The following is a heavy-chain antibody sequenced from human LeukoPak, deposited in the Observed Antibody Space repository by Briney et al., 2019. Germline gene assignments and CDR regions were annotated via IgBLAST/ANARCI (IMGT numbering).Heavy chain of an antibody. CDR1: GASINSDF. V-gene: IGHV4-59*04. CDR3: AKHYMGSYYNRGLDY. CDR2: IHHSGST. Sequence: SEILSLTCTVSGASINSDFWTWIRQTPGKGLEWIGSIHHSGSTDYNPSLKSRVTISLDTSKNQFSLKLSSVTAADTAVYYCAKHYMGSYYNRGLDYWGQGTLVTVSS. J-gene: IGHJ4*02. D-gene: IGHD3-10*01.